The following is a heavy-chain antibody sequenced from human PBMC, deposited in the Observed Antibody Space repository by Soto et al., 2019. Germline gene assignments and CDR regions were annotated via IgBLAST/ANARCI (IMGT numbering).Heavy chain of an antibody. V-gene: IGHV3-9*01. Sequence: GGSLRVSCAASGFTFDDYAMHWVRQAPGKGLEWVSGISWNSGSIGYADSVKGRFTISRDNAKNSLYLQMNSLRAEDTALYYCAKDLENYYGMDVWGQGTTVTVSS. J-gene: IGHJ6*02. CDR3: AKDLENYYGMDV. CDR1: GFTFDDYA. CDR2: ISWNSGSI.